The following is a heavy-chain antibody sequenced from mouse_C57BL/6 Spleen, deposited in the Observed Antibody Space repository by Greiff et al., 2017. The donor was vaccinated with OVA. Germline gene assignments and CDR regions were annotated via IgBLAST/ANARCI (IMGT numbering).Heavy chain of an antibody. J-gene: IGHJ4*01. V-gene: IGHV1-82*01. CDR2: IYPGDGDT. D-gene: IGHD2-3*01. CDR3: ARSGDGYYVGYAMDY. Sequence: QVQLQQSGPELVKPGASVKISCKASGYAFSSSWMNWVKQRPGKGLEWIGRIYPGDGDTNYNGKFKGKATLTADKSSSTAYMQLSSLTSEDSAVYFCARSGDGYYVGYAMDYWGQGTSVTVSS. CDR1: GYAFSSSW.